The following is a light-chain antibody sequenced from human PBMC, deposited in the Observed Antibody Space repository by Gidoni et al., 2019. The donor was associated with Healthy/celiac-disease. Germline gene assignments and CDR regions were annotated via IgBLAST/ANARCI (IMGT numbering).Light chain of an antibody. CDR2: GAS. CDR1: QSVSSSY. J-gene: IGKJ1*01. V-gene: IGKV3-20*01. CDR3: QQYGSSPGT. Sequence: EIVLTQSPGTLSLSPGERATRSCRASQSVSSSYLAWYQQKPGQAPRLLIYGASSRATGIPDRFSGSWSGTDFTLTISRLEPEDFAVYYCQQYGSSPGTFGQGTKVEIK.